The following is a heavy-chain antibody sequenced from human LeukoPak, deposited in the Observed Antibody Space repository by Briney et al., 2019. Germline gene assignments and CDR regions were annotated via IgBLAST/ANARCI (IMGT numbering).Heavy chain of an antibody. Sequence: ASVKVSCKASGGTFSSYAISWVRQAPGQGLEWMGGIIPIFGTANYAQKFQGRVTITTDESTSTVYMELSSLRSEDTAVYYCATVNQAYYDSSGISPPFDYWGQGTLVTVSS. V-gene: IGHV1-69*05. J-gene: IGHJ4*02. CDR2: IIPIFGTA. CDR3: ATVNQAYYDSSGISPPFDY. D-gene: IGHD3-22*01. CDR1: GGTFSSYA.